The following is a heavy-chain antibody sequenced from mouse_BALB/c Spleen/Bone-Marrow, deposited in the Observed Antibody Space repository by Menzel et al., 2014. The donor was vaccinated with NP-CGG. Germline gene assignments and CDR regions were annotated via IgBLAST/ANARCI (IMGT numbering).Heavy chain of an antibody. CDR1: GFSFSNYG. D-gene: IGHD2-4*01. J-gene: IGHJ3*01. V-gene: IGHV5-9-2*01. Sequence: DVQLVESGGGLVKSGGSLKLSCAASGFSFSNYGMSWVRQTPEKRLEWVATISGDGRYTFYSDSVKGRFTISRDNAKNNRYLQLSSLRSEDTALYYCARHAYYDQTEVSFVYWGQGTLVTVSA. CDR3: ARHAYYDQTEVSFVY. CDR2: ISGDGRYT.